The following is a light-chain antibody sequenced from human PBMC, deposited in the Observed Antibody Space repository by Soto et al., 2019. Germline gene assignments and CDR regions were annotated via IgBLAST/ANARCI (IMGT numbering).Light chain of an antibody. J-gene: IGLJ1*01. V-gene: IGLV2-14*01. CDR1: GRDVGAYNF. CDR2: EVT. CDR3: SSYTSLSTVV. Sequence: ALTQPASVSGSPGQSITISCTGTGRDVGAYNFVSWYQLHPGEAPKLIIYEVTNRPSGVSERFSGSKSGNTASLTISGLQSEDETDYYCSSYTSLSTVVFGTGTKVTVL.